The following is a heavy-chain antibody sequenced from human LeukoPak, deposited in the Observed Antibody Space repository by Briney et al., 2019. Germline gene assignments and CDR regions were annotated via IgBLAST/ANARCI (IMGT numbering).Heavy chain of an antibody. CDR3: ARSNWGRNWFDP. D-gene: IGHD7-27*01. J-gene: IGHJ5*02. CDR1: INSYY. V-gene: IGHV4-4*07. CDR2: IYTSGST. Sequence: INSYYWSWIRQPAGKGXEWIGRIYTSGSTNYNPSLKSRVTMSVDTSKNQFSLKLSSVTAADTAVYYCARSNWGRNWFDPWGQGTLVTVSS.